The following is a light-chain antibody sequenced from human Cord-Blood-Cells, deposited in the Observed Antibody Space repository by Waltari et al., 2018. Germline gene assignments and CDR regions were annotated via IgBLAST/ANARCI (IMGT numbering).Light chain of an antibody. CDR1: SSDVGGYNS. V-gene: IGLV2-14*01. J-gene: IGLJ2*01. CDR2: DVS. CDR3: SSYTSSSTVV. Sequence: QSALTQPASVSGSPGQSITISYTGTSSDVGGYNSVSWYQQHPGKAPKLIIYDVSNRPSGVSNRFSGSKSGNTASLTISGLQAEDEADYYCSSYTSSSTVVFGGGTKLTVL.